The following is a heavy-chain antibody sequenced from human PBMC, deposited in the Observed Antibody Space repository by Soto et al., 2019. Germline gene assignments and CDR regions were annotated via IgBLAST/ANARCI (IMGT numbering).Heavy chain of an antibody. D-gene: IGHD2-2*01. J-gene: IGHJ2*01. CDR3: AKDIVVVPAAYYWYFDL. CDR2: ISGSGGST. V-gene: IGHV3-23*01. CDR1: GFTFSSYA. Sequence: PGGSLRLSCAASGFTFSSYAMSWVRQAPGKGLEWVSAISGSGGSTYYADSVKGRFTISRDNSKNTLYLQMNSLRAEDTAVYYCAKDIVVVPAAYYWYFDLWGRGTLVTVSS.